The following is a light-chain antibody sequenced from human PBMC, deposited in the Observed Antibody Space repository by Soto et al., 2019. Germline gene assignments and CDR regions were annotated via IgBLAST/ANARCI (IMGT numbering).Light chain of an antibody. J-gene: IGLJ3*02. CDR2: VEGSGSY. Sequence: QLVLTQSSSASASLGSSVKLTCTLTSGHSNYSIAWHQQQSGKAPRYLMKVEGSGSYNKGSGVPDRFSGSSSGADRYLTISNLQAEDETDYYCETWDSNTRVFGGGTKLTVL. V-gene: IGLV4-60*03. CDR1: SGHSNYS. CDR3: ETWDSNTRV.